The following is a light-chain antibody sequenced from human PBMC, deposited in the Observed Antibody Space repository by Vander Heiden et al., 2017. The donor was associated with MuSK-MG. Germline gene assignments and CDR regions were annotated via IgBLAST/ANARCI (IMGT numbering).Light chain of an antibody. CDR1: QSISSY. J-gene: IGKJ1*01. V-gene: IGKV1-39*01. CDR2: AAS. CDR3: QQSDSTPRT. Sequence: DIQMTQSPSSLSASVEDRVTITCRASQSISSYVDWYQQKPGKAPKLLIYAASSLQSGVPSRFSGSGSGTDFTLTISSLQPEDFATYYCQQSDSTPRTFGQGTKVE.